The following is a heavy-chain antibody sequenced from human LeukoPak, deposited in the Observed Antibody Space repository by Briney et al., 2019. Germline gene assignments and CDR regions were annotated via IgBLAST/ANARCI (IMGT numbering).Heavy chain of an antibody. CDR2: IFYSGST. V-gene: IGHV4-59*01. D-gene: IGHD3-10*01. CDR3: ARSWFGGFDP. Sequence: SETLSLTCTVSGGSISSYYWSWIRQPPGEGREWIGYIFYSGSTNYNPSLKSRVSISVDTSKNQFSLKLSSVTAADTAVYYCARSWFGGFDPWGQGTLVTVSS. CDR1: GGSISSYY. J-gene: IGHJ5*02.